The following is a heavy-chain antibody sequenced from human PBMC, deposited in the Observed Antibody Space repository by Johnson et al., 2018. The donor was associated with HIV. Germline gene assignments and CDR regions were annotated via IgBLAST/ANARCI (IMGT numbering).Heavy chain of an antibody. Sequence: DSVKGRFTISRDNAESSLHLQMNSLRADDTAVYYCVRLHSGTGAFDIWGQGTMVSVSS. CDR3: VRLHSGTGAFDI. J-gene: IGHJ3*02. V-gene: IGHV3-11*04. D-gene: IGHD1-26*01.